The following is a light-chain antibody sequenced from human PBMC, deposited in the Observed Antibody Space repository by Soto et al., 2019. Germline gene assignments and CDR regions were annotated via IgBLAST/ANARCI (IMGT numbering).Light chain of an antibody. Sequence: QSALTQPASVSGSPGESITISCTGTSSDVGAYNYVSWYQQHPGKAPKLIIYDVSNRPSGVSNRFSGSKSGNTASLTISGLQAEDEADFYCSSYTTTTPPGRVFGPGTNVTVL. V-gene: IGLV2-14*01. CDR2: DVS. CDR3: SSYTTTTPPGRV. CDR1: SSDVGAYNY. J-gene: IGLJ1*01.